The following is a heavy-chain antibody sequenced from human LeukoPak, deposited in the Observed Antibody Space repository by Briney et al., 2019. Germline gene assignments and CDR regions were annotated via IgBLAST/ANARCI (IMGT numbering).Heavy chain of an antibody. J-gene: IGHJ4*02. CDR1: GGSFTSGGYY. CDR3: ARNRDGYNSFDY. D-gene: IGHD5-24*01. V-gene: IGHV4-31*03. Sequence: SQTLSLTCTVSGGSFTSGGYYWSWIRQPPGKGLEWIGYIYYSGSSYYNPSLRSRVTISVDTSKNHFSLKLSSVTAADTAVYYCARNRDGYNSFDYWGQGTLVTVSS. CDR2: IYYSGSS.